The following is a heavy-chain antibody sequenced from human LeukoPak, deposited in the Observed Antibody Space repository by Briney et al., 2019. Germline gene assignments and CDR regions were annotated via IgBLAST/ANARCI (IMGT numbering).Heavy chain of an antibody. CDR2: INYSWHT. CDR1: GGSISGSSYH. V-gene: IGHV4-39*07. D-gene: IGHD5-18*01. J-gene: IGHJ4*02. CDR3: APTYSYTRGGYDY. Sequence: SETLSLTCTVSGGSISGSSYHWGWIRQPPGKGLEWIGSINYSWHTYYNPSLESRVTIPVDSSKNQFSLKATSVTAADTALYYCAPTYSYTRGGYDYWGPGTLVTVSS.